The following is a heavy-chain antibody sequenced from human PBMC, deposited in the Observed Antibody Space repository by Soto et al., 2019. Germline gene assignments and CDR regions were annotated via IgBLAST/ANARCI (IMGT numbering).Heavy chain of an antibody. J-gene: IGHJ6*02. CDR2: INYRGSS. Sequence: QVQLQQWGAGLLKPSETLSLTCAVYGGSFTGYYWTWIRQTPGKGLEWIGEINYRGSSYYNPSLASRTYMAVXPXXXQXXLKLRSVTAADTAVYFCVRGQPHRITIFEVVIRSYDYGMDVWGQGTTVTVSS. V-gene: IGHV4-34*01. CDR3: VRGQPHRITIFEVVIRSYDYGMDV. D-gene: IGHD3-3*02. CDR1: GGSFTGYY.